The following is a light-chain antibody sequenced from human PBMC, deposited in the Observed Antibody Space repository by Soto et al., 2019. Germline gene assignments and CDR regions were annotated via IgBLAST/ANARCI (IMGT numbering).Light chain of an antibody. CDR1: QSISGA. J-gene: IGKJ1*01. CDR3: QQYNNWPWT. V-gene: IGKV3-15*01. Sequence: EIVMTQSPATLSVSQGGRATLSCRASQSISGALAWYQQKPGQAPRLLIYGASTRATSFPARFSGSGSGTDFTLTISGLQSEDFAVYSCQQYNNWPWTFGQGTKVDIK. CDR2: GAS.